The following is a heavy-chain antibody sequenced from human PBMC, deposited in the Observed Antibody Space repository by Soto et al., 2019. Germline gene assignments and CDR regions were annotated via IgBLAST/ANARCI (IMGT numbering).Heavy chain of an antibody. Sequence: SETLSLTCTVSGGSISRYYWSWIRQPPGKGLEWIGYIYYSGSTNYNPSLKSRVTISVDTSKNQFSLKLSSVTAADTAVYYCARDLHSFPTRRSSDL. CDR3: ARDLHSFPTRRSSDL. CDR2: IYYSGST. J-gene: IGHJ2*01. CDR1: GGSISRYY. V-gene: IGHV4-59*01. D-gene: IGHD4-4*01.